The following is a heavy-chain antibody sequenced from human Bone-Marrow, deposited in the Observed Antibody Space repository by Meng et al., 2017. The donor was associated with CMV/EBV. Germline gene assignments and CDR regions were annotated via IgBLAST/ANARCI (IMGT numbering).Heavy chain of an antibody. D-gene: IGHD6-13*01. CDR1: GFTFSSYS. CDR2: ISSSSSYI. CDR3: AKMMGRGYSSRPG. V-gene: IGHV3-21*05. Sequence: GGSLRLSCAASGFTFSSYSMNWVRQAPGKGLEWVSYISSSSSYIYYADSVKGRFTISRDNAKNSLYLQMNSLRAEDTAVYYCAKMMGRGYSSRPGWGQGTLVTVSS. J-gene: IGHJ4*02.